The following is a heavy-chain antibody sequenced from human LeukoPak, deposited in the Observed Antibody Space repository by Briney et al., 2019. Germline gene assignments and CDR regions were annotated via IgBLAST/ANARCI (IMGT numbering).Heavy chain of an antibody. CDR1: GFTFSTYA. V-gene: IGHV3-23*01. J-gene: IGHJ4*02. Sequence: PGGSLRLSCAASGFTFSTYAMSWVRQAPGEGLEWVSVISGNGGSTSYTDSVKGRFTISRDSSKNMLYLQMNNLRAEDTALYYCAKDGRYCSGTSCYTSHWGQGTLVTVSS. D-gene: IGHD2-2*02. CDR2: ISGNGGST. CDR3: AKDGRYCSGTSCYTSH.